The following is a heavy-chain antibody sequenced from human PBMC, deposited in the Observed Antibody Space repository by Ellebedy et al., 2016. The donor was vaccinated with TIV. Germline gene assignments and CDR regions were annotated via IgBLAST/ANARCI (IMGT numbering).Heavy chain of an antibody. CDR3: PPPAEQQERGSH. CDR1: GLTFSTYP. CDR2: ISGSGDST. J-gene: IGHJ4*02. Sequence: GGSLRLSCAASGLTFSTYPMTWVRRAPGKGLEWVSAISGSGDSTYYADSVKGRFTISRDNFKNTLFLQMNSLRPEDTAVYYCPPPAEQQERGSHWGQGTLVTVSS. V-gene: IGHV3-23*01. D-gene: IGHD6-13*01.